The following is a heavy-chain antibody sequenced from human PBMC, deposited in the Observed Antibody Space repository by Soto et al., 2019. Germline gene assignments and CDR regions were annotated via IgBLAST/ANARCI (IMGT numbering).Heavy chain of an antibody. CDR3: AREIGPDGYNYYFDY. J-gene: IGHJ4*02. CDR2: IYYSGST. Sequence: SETLSLTCTVSGGSISSYYWSWIRQPPGKGLEWIGYIYYSGSTNYNPSLKSRVTISVDTSKNQFSLKLSSVTAADTAVYYCAREIGPDGYNYYFDYWGQGTLVTVSS. CDR1: GGSISSYY. V-gene: IGHV4-59*01. D-gene: IGHD5-12*01.